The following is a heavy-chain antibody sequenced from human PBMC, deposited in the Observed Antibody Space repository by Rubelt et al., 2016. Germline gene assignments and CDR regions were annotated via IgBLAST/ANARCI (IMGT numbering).Heavy chain of an antibody. V-gene: IGHV4-34*09. J-gene: IGHJ3*02. Sequence: GEINHSRSTNYNPSLKSRVTISLDTSKNQFSLKLSSVTAADTAVYYCAREFPRRITMVRGVSNDAFDIWGQGTMVTVSS. D-gene: IGHD3-10*01. CDR2: INHSRST. CDR3: AREFPRRITMVRGVSNDAFDI.